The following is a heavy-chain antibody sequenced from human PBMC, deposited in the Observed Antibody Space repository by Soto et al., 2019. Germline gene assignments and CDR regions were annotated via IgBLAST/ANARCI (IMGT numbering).Heavy chain of an antibody. V-gene: IGHV3-11*01. CDR3: ARDSRKERIAARPTYGMDV. J-gene: IGHJ6*02. CDR1: GFTFSDYY. CDR2: ISSSGSTI. Sequence: GSLRLSCAASGFTFSDYYMSWIRQAPGKGLEWVSYISSSGSTIYYADSVKGRFTISRDNAKNSLYLQMNSLRAEDTAVYYCARDSRKERIAARPTYGMDVWGQGTTVTVSS. D-gene: IGHD6-6*01.